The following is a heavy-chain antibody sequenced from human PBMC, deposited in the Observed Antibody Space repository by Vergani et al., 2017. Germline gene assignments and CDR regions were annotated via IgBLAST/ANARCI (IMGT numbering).Heavy chain of an antibody. J-gene: IGHJ4*02. CDR3: ARDWELRYFDWLLFTFDY. CDR2: ISSSSSYI. Sequence: EVQLVESGGGLVKPVGSLRLSCAASGFTFSSYSMNWVRRAPGKGLEWVSSISSSSSYIYYADSVKGRFTISIDNAKNSLYLQMNSLRAEDTAVYYCARDWELRYFDWLLFTFDYWGQGTLVTVSS. D-gene: IGHD3-9*01. CDR1: GFTFSSYS. V-gene: IGHV3-21*01.